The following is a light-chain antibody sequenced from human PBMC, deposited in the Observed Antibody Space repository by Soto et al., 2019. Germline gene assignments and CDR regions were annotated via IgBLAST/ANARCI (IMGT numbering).Light chain of an antibody. Sequence: AIRMTQSPSSLSASTGDRVTITCRASQGISSYLAWYQQKPGKAPKLLIYAASTLQSGVPSRFSGSGSGTDFTLTISCLQSEDFATYSCQQYYSYPRMYTFGQGTKLEIK. J-gene: IGKJ2*01. CDR3: QQYYSYPRMYT. CDR2: AAS. CDR1: QGISSY. V-gene: IGKV1-8*01.